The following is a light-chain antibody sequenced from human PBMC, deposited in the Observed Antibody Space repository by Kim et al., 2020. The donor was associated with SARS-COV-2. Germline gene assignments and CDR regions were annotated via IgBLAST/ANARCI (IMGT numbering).Light chain of an antibody. Sequence: PGERATLACRASQSVSSYLAWYQQNPGQAPRLLIYDASNRATGIPARFSGSGSGTDFTLTISSLEPEDFAVYYCQQRSNWPPYTFGQGTKLEI. J-gene: IGKJ2*01. CDR2: DAS. V-gene: IGKV3-11*01. CDR3: QQRSNWPPYT. CDR1: QSVSSY.